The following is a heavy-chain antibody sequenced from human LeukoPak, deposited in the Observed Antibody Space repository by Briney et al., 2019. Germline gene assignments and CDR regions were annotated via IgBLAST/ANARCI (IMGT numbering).Heavy chain of an antibody. J-gene: IGHJ4*02. CDR3: ARDRGVSGSYYTFDY. CDR2: ISYDGSNK. D-gene: IGHD3-10*01. CDR1: GFTFSSYA. V-gene: IGHV3-30-3*01. Sequence: GGSLRLSCAASGFTFSSYAMHWVRQAPGKGLEWVAVISYDGSNKYYADSVKGRFTISRDNAKNSLFLQMNSLRVEDTAVYYCARDRGVSGSYYTFDYWGQGTLVTVSS.